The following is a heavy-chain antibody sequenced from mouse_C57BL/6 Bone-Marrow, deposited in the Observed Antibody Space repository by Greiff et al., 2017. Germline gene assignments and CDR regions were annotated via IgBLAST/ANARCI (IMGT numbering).Heavy chain of an antibody. Sequence: VQLQQPGAELVKPGASVTLSCKASGYTFTSYWMHWVKQRPGQGLEWIGMIHPNSGSTNYNEKFKSKATLTVDKSSSTAYMQLSSLTSEDSEVYYCARQNSRFITTVGADAMDYWGQGTSVTVSS. CDR1: GYTFTSYW. D-gene: IGHD1-1*01. CDR2: IHPNSGST. J-gene: IGHJ4*01. V-gene: IGHV1-64*01. CDR3: ARQNSRFITTVGADAMDY.